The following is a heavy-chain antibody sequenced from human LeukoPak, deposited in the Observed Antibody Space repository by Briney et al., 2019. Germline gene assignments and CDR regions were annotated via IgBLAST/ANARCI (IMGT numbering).Heavy chain of an antibody. CDR2: INPNSGGT. V-gene: IGHV1-2*02. J-gene: IGHJ4*02. CDR3: ARGYYGSGSPDN. Sequence: ASVKVSCKASGYTFTVYFMHWVRQAPGQGLEWMGWINPNSGGTNFAQKFQGRVTMTRDTSISTAYMELSRLRSDDTAVYYCARGYYGSGSPDNRGQGTLVTVSS. CDR1: GYTFTVYF. D-gene: IGHD3-10*01.